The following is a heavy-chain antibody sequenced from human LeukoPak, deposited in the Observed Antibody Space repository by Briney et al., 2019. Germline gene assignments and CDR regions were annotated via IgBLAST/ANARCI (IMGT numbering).Heavy chain of an antibody. J-gene: IGHJ4*02. CDR2: IYYSGST. CDR1: GGSISSYY. V-gene: IGHV4-39*07. Sequence: SETLSLTCTVSGGSISSYYWGWIRQPPGKGLEWIGSIYYSGSTYYNPSLKSRVTISVDTSKNQFSLKLSSVTAADTAVYYCARVGSSGWSAAYYFDYWGQGTLVTVSS. D-gene: IGHD6-19*01. CDR3: ARVGSSGWSAAYYFDY.